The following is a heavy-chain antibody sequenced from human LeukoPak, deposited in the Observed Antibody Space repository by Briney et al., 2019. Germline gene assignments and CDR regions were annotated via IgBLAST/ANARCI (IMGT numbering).Heavy chain of an antibody. Sequence: PGGSLRLSCVGSGFIFRSYAVTWVRQAPGKGLDWVSSITANGDTTYYADSVKGRFTISRDISKNTLSLQMNSLRAEDTGVYYCVRVQANWMNWYFDLWGRGTLVTVSS. D-gene: IGHD1-26*01. CDR1: GFIFRSYA. CDR2: ITANGDTT. V-gene: IGHV3-23*01. CDR3: VRVQANWMNWYFDL. J-gene: IGHJ2*01.